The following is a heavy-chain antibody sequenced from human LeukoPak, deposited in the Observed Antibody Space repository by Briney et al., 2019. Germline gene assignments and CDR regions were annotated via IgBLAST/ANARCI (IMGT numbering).Heavy chain of an antibody. Sequence: GGSLRLSCAGSGINIRSYDMNWVRQAPGKGLEWVSSISSSSSYIYYADSVKGRVTISRDNAKNSLYLQMNSLRAEDTAVYYCARGPSGFDYWGQGTLVTVSS. CDR2: ISSSSSYI. J-gene: IGHJ4*02. CDR1: GINIRSYD. V-gene: IGHV3-21*04. CDR3: ARGPSGFDY. D-gene: IGHD3-10*01.